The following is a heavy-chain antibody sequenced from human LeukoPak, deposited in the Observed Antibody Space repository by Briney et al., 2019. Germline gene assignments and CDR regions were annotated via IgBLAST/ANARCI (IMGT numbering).Heavy chain of an antibody. CDR3: ASSTEWELLVY. D-gene: IGHD1-26*01. CDR2: IYYSGGT. Sequence: SSETLSLTCTVSGGSISSYYWSWIRQPPGKGLEWIGYIYYSGGTNYNPSLKSRVTISVDTSKNQFSLKLSSVTAADTAVYYCASSTEWELLVYWGQGTLVTVSS. CDR1: GGSISSYY. V-gene: IGHV4-59*01. J-gene: IGHJ4*02.